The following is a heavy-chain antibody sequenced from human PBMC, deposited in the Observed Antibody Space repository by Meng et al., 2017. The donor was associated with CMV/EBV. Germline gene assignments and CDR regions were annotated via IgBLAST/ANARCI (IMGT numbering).Heavy chain of an antibody. CDR1: GFTFSDYY. V-gene: IGHV3-11*01. Sequence: GGPLRLSCAASGFTFSDYYMSWIRQAPGKGLEGVSYISSSGSTIYYADSVKGRFTISRDNAKNSLYLQMNSLRAEDTAVYYCARDAKDQHYDFWSGYPDAFDIWGQGTMVTVSS. CDR3: ARDAKDQHYDFWSGYPDAFDI. CDR2: ISSSGSTI. D-gene: IGHD3-3*01. J-gene: IGHJ3*02.